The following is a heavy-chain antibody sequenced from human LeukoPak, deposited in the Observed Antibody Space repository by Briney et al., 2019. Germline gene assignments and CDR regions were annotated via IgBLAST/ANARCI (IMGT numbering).Heavy chain of an antibody. Sequence: SETLSLTCAVYGGSFSGYYWSWIRQPPGKGLEWIGEINHSGSTNYNPSLKSRITISVDTSKNQFSLKLSSMTAADTAVYYCARGLSAIVHWGQGTLVTVPS. CDR2: INHSGST. CDR3: ARGLSAIVH. CDR1: GGSFSGYY. D-gene: IGHD2-21*02. V-gene: IGHV4-34*01. J-gene: IGHJ4*02.